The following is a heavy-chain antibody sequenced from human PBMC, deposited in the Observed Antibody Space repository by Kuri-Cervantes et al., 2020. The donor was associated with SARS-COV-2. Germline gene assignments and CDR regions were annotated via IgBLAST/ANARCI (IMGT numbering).Heavy chain of an antibody. Sequence: GESLKISCKGSGYSFTSYWICWVRQMPGKGLEWMGIIYPGDSDTRYSPSFQGQVTISADKSISTAYLQWSSLKASDTAMYYCARQRGSSSWYYPPLHSDYYYYMDVWGKGTTVTVSS. J-gene: IGHJ6*03. V-gene: IGHV5-51*01. D-gene: IGHD6-13*01. CDR3: ARQRGSSSWYYPPLHSDYYYYMDV. CDR2: IYPGDSDT. CDR1: GYSFTSYW.